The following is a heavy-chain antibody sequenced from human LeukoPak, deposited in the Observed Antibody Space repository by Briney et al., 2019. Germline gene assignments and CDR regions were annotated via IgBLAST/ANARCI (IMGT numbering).Heavy chain of an antibody. V-gene: IGHV1-46*01. D-gene: IGHD6-6*01. CDR1: GHTFTSYY. CDR2: INPSGGST. CDR3: ARDPQYSSSWEYYFDY. Sequence: EASVKVSCKASGHTFTSYYMHWVRQAPGQGLEWMGIINPSGGSTSYAQKFQGRVTMTRDTSTSTVYMELSSLRSEDTAVYYCARDPQYSSSWEYYFDYWGQGTLVTVSS. J-gene: IGHJ4*02.